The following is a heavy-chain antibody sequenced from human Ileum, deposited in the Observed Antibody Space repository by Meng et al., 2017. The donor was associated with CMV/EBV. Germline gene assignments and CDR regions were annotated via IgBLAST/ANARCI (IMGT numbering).Heavy chain of an antibody. CDR2: IHVDGGT. J-gene: IGHJ4*02. D-gene: IGHD1-14*01. V-gene: IGHV3-66*01. CDR1: AFTVGSNF. Sequence: SWVCVVQPGVSLRLSCAVSAFTVGSNFMSWFRQAQGKGLEWVSVIHVDGGTDYVDSVKGRFTISRDNSKNMLYLQMNSLTDDDTAMYYCTSAAPWTSEPGYWGQGTLVTVSS. CDR3: TSAAPWTSEPGY.